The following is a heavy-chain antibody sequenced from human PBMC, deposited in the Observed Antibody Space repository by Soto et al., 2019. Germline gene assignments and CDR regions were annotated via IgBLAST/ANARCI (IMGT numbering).Heavy chain of an antibody. D-gene: IGHD6-19*01. V-gene: IGHV1-3*01. CDR3: ARDGVAAGNINFDY. CDR2: ISGDSVNT. CDR1: GYMFTKSA. Sequence: GASVQVPCRASGYMFTKSAMHWVRQAPGQRLEWMGWISGDSVNTKYSPKLQDRVTITRDTSASTAYMELSSLRSEDTALYYCARDGVAAGNINFDYWGQGTLVTVS. J-gene: IGHJ4*01.